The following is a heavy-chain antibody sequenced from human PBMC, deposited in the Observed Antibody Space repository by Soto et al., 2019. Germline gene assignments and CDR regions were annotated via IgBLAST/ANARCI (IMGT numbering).Heavy chain of an antibody. CDR1: GGTFSSYA. Sequence: QVQLVQSGAEVKKPGSSVKVSCKASGGTFSSYAISWVRQAPGQGLEWMGGIIPIFGTANYAQKFQGRVTITADESTSTAYMELSSLRSEDTAVYYCARDRPDSVHPMSSYFDYWGQGTLVTVSS. V-gene: IGHV1-69*01. D-gene: IGHD2-15*01. J-gene: IGHJ4*02. CDR2: IIPIFGTA. CDR3: ARDRPDSVHPMSSYFDY.